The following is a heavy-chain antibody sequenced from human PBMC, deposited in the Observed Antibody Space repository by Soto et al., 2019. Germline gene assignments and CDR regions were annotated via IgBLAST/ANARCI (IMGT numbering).Heavy chain of an antibody. J-gene: IGHJ5*02. Sequence: ASVKVSCKASGYSFTNNDVSWVRQATGQGLEWMGWMNPGSGDTGYAQKFQGRVTMTRDISIATAYMELSSLRSDDTAIYYCARMATFGSLNLLDPWGQGTMVTVST. V-gene: IGHV1-8*01. CDR3: ARMATFGSLNLLDP. CDR1: GYSFTNND. CDR2: MNPGSGDT. D-gene: IGHD3-16*01.